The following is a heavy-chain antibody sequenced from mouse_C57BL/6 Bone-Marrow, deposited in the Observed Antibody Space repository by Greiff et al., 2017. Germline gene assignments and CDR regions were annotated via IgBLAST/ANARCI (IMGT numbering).Heavy chain of an antibody. CDR3: ARDEGLRPWFAY. D-gene: IGHD2-4*01. CDR1: GFTFSSYA. Sequence: EVQGVESGGGLVKPGASLKLSCAASGFTFSSYAMSWVRQTPEKRLEWVGTISDGGSYTYYPDNVKGRFTISRDNAKNNLYLQMSHLKSEDTAMFYCARDEGLRPWFAYWGQGTLVTVSA. J-gene: IGHJ3*01. CDR2: ISDGGSYT. V-gene: IGHV5-4*01.